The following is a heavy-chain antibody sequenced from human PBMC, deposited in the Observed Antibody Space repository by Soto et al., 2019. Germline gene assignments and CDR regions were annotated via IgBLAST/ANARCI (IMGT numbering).Heavy chain of an antibody. D-gene: IGHD6-13*01. CDR1: GFTVSSNY. CDR2: IYSGGST. Sequence: EVQLVESGGGLVQPGGSLRLSCAASGFTVSSNYMSWVRQAPGKGLEWVSVIYSGGSTYYADSVKGRFTISRDNSKNTLYHQMNSLRAEDTAVHYCASRGWQQLVNYYMDVWGKGTTVTVSS. V-gene: IGHV3-66*01. J-gene: IGHJ6*03. CDR3: ASRGWQQLVNYYMDV.